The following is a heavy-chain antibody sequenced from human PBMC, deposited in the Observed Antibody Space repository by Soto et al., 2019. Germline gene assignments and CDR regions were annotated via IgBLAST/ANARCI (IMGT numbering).Heavy chain of an antibody. Sequence: PSDTLSLTCAVSGGSVSSTQWWTWVRQAPGKGLEWLGEIYHIGSTKYNPSLKSRVTMSVDKSKNNFSLNLRSVTAADTAVYYCAAGGGLPRYYWGQGTLVTVSS. CDR1: GGSVSSTQW. V-gene: IGHV4-4*02. D-gene: IGHD5-12*01. J-gene: IGHJ4*02. CDR3: AAGGGLPRYY. CDR2: IYHIGST.